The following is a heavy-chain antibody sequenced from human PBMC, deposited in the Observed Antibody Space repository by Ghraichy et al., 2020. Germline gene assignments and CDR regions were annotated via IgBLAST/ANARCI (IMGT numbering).Heavy chain of an antibody. D-gene: IGHD3-10*01. CDR1: GVTLSDHF. CDR3: VRAGAGLDV. CDR2: TANRANSYIT. V-gene: IGHV3-72*01. J-gene: IGHJ6*02. Sequence: LSLTCVASGVTLSDHFVDWVRQAPGQGLEWVGRTANRANSYITEYAASVRGRFTISRDDSKNSLHLQMNSLKTEDTAVYYCVRAGAGLDVWGQGTTVTGSS.